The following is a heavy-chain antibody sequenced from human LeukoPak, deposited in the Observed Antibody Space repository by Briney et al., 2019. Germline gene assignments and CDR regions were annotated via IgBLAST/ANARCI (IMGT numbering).Heavy chain of an antibody. V-gene: IGHV4-38-2*02. Sequence: SETLSLTCTVSGYSISSGYYWGWIRQPPEKGLEWIGSIYHSGSTYYNPSLKSRVTISVDTSKNQFSLKLSSVTAADTAVYYCARGNLRFFDYWGQGTLVTVFS. CDR1: GYSISSGYY. J-gene: IGHJ4*02. CDR3: ARGNLRFFDY. D-gene: IGHD1-14*01. CDR2: IYHSGST.